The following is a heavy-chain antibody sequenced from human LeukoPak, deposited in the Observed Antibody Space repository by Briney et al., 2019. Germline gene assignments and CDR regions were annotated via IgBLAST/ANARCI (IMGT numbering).Heavy chain of an antibody. J-gene: IGHJ4*02. Sequence: GGSLRLSCAASGFTFDDYAMHWVRQAPGKGLEWVSGISWNSGSIGYADSVKGRFTISRDNAKNSLYLQMNSLRAEDTALYYCAKDGRNYFDYWGQGTLVTVSS. CDR2: ISWNSGSI. CDR1: GFTFDDYA. CDR3: AKDGRNYFDY. V-gene: IGHV3-9*01. D-gene: IGHD1-26*01.